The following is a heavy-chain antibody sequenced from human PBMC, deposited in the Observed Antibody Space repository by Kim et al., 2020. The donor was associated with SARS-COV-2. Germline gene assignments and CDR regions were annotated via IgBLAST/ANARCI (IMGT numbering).Heavy chain of an antibody. J-gene: IGHJ6*02. V-gene: IGHV3-30*04. D-gene: IGHD3-10*01. CDR3: ARVLPTKGSGSLYYYYGMDV. CDR1: GFTFSSYA. CDR2: ISYDGSNK. Sequence: GGSLRLSCAASGFTFSSYAMHWVRQAPGKGLEWVAVISYDGSNKYYADSVKGRFTISRDNSKNTLYLQMNSLRAEDTAVYYCARVLPTKGSGSLYYYYGMDVWGQGTTVTVSS.